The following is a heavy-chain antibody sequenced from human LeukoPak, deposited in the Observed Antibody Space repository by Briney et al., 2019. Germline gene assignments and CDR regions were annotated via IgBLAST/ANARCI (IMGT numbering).Heavy chain of an antibody. CDR2: IYSGGTT. CDR1: GFTVSSNY. V-gene: IGHV3-53*05. J-gene: IGHJ5*02. Sequence: GGSLRLSCAASGFTVSSNYLSWVRQAPGKGLEWVSVIYSGGTTYYADSVKGRFTISRDNSKNTLYLQMNSLRAEDTAVYYCARDGQPYYDSSGYYYDWFDPWGQGTLVTVSS. D-gene: IGHD3-22*01. CDR3: ARDGQPYYDSSGYYYDWFDP.